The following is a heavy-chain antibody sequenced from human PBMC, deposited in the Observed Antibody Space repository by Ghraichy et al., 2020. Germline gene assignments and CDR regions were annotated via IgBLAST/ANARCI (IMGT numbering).Heavy chain of an antibody. CDR1: GFTFSSYW. V-gene: IGHV3-7*01. J-gene: IGHJ4*02. CDR2: INQDGSEK. Sequence: GGSLRLSCAASGFTFSSYWMSWVRQAPGKGLEWVANINQDGSEKYYVDSVKGRFTISRDNAKNSLYLQMNSLRAEDTAVYYCARGGILGGYDWGGYFDYGAQGTLVTVSS. D-gene: IGHD5-12*01. CDR3: ARGGILGGYDWGGYFDY.